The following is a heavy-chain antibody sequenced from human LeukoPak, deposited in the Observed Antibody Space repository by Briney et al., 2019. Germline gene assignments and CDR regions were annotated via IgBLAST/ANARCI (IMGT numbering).Heavy chain of an antibody. Sequence: SEALSLTCTVSGGSISSSSYYWGWIRQPPGKGLEWIGNIYYSGSTYYNPSLKSRVTISVDTSKNQFSLKLSSVTAADTAVYYCARDLRGNERPIDYWGQGTLVTVSS. CDR3: ARDLRGNERPIDY. V-gene: IGHV4-39*07. CDR1: GGSISSSSYY. J-gene: IGHJ4*02. D-gene: IGHD1-1*01. CDR2: IYYSGST.